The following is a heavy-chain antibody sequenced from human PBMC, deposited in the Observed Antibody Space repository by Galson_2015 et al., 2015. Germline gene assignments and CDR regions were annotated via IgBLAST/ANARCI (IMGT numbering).Heavy chain of an antibody. CDR2: INTNTGNP. CDR1: GYTFTSYA. CDR3: ARSNSVVVAATRWRWFDP. V-gene: IGHV7-4-1*02. Sequence: SVKVSCKASGYTFTSYAMNWVRQAPGQGLEWMGWINTNTGNPTYAQGFTGRFVFSLDTSVSTAYLQISSLKAEDAAVYYCARSNSVVVAATRWRWFDPWGQGTLVTVSS. D-gene: IGHD2-15*01. J-gene: IGHJ5*02.